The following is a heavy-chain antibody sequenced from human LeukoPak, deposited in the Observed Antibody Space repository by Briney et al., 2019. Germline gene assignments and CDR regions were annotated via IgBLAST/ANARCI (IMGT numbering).Heavy chain of an antibody. CDR2: INPVNGNT. Sequence: ASVKVSCKASGYIFTNYAMHWVRQAPGHRLEWTGWINPVNGNTKYSQKFQGRVTITRDTPASTAYMELSSLRSEDTAVYYCARVRDLDAFDIWGQGTMVTVSS. J-gene: IGHJ3*02. CDR3: ARVRDLDAFDI. V-gene: IGHV1-3*01. CDR1: GYIFTNYA.